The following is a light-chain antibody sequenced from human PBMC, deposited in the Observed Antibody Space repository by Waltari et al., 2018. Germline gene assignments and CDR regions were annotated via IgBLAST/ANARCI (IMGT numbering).Light chain of an antibody. V-gene: IGLV2-23*01. J-gene: IGLJ3*02. CDR1: SSDVGNYNL. CDR3: CSYAGSYTWV. CDR2: DDN. Sequence: QSALTQPASVSGSPGPSITISCPGTSSDVGNYNLVSWYQQYPGKAPKVMIYDDNRRPSGVSDRFSGSKSGNTASLTISGVQAEDEADYYCCSYAGSYTWVFGGGTKLTVL.